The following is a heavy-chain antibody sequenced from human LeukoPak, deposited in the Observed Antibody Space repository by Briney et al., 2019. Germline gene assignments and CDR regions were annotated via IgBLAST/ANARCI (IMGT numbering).Heavy chain of an antibody. Sequence: GRSLRLSCAASGVTFISYAMHWVCQAPGKGLGWVAVISYDGSNKYSADSAKGRFTISRDNSKNTLYLQMNSLRAEDTAVYYCASRTRYCSGGSCYGDWFDPWGQGTLVTVSS. CDR1: GVTFISYA. V-gene: IGHV3-30*04. CDR3: ASRTRYCSGGSCYGDWFDP. D-gene: IGHD2-15*01. CDR2: ISYDGSNK. J-gene: IGHJ5*02.